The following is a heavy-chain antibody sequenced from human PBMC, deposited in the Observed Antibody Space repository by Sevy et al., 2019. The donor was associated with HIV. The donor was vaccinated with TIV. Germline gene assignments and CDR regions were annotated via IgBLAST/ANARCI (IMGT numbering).Heavy chain of an antibody. D-gene: IGHD6-13*01. CDR3: ATHAGIAAAGRVFDY. V-gene: IGHV3-72*01. CDR1: GFTFSDHY. Sequence: GGCLRLSCAASGFTFSDHYMEWVRQAPGKGLEWVGRTRNKADSYTTKYAASVKGRFTISRDDSKNSLYLQMNSLKTEDTAVYYCATHAGIAAAGRVFDYWGQGSLVTVSS. J-gene: IGHJ4*02. CDR2: TRNKADSYTT.